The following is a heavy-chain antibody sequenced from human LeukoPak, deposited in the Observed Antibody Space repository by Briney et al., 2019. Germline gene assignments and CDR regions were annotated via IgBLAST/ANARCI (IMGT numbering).Heavy chain of an antibody. V-gene: IGHV3-23*01. J-gene: IGHJ6*03. CDR1: GFTFSSYG. CDR3: AKDLRGDGYYYYYMDV. D-gene: IGHD5/OR15-5a*01. CDR2: ISGSGGST. Sequence: GGSLRLSCAASGFTFSSYGMSWVRQAPGKGLEWVSAISGSGGSTYYADSVKGRFTISRDNSKNTLYLQMNSLRAEDTAVYYCAKDLRGDGYYYYYMDVWGKGTTVTISS.